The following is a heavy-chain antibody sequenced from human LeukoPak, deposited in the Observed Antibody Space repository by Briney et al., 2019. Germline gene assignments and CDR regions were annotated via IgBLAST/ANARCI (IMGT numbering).Heavy chain of an antibody. CDR1: GFTFSSYD. J-gene: IGHJ4*02. D-gene: IGHD2-2*01. CDR2: ISTSKSYI. V-gene: IGHV3-21*01. Sequence: GGSLRLSCAASGFTFSSYDMNWVRQAPGKGLEWVSSISTSKSYIYRADSVKGRFTISRDNAKNSLYLQMNSLRAEDTAVYYCASIFHQLTLDGYWGQGTLVTVSS. CDR3: ASIFHQLTLDGY.